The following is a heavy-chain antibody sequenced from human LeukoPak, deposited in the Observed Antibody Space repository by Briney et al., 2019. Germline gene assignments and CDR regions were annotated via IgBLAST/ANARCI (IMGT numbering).Heavy chain of an antibody. Sequence: SETLSLTCAVYGGSFSGYYWSWVRQPPGKGLEWIGEINHSGSTNYNPSPKSRVTISVDTSKNQFSLKLSSVTAADTAVYYCAGQRITMVRGTDYYYYHGMDVWGKGTTVTVSS. D-gene: IGHD3-10*01. V-gene: IGHV4-34*01. J-gene: IGHJ6*04. CDR2: INHSGST. CDR1: GGSFSGYY. CDR3: AGQRITMVRGTDYYYYHGMDV.